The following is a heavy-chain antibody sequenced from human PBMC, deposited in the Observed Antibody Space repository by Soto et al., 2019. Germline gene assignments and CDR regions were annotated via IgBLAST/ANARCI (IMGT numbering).Heavy chain of an antibody. V-gene: IGHV4-59*01. CDR3: ARDLRFRGFYGMDV. D-gene: IGHD3-10*01. Sequence: PSETLSLTCTVSGGSISSYYWSWIRQPPGKGLEWIGYIYYSGSTNYNPSLKSRVTISVDKSKNKFSLKMSSMTAADTTEYYCARDLRFRGFYGMDVWGQGTTVTVSS. J-gene: IGHJ6*02. CDR1: GGSISSYY. CDR2: IYYSGST.